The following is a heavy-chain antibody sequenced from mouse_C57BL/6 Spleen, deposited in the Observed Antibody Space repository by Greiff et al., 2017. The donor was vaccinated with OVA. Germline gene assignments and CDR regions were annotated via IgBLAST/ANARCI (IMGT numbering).Heavy chain of an antibody. CDR1: GFTFSDYG. Sequence: EVQLQESGGGLVKPGGSLKLSCAASGFTFSDYGMHWVRQAPEKGLEWVAYISSGSSTIYYADTVKGRFTISRDNAKNTLFLQMRSLRSEDTAMYYCARGVYGAWFAYWGQGTLVTVSA. CDR2: ISSGSSTI. D-gene: IGHD1-1*01. V-gene: IGHV5-17*01. J-gene: IGHJ3*01. CDR3: ARGVYGAWFAY.